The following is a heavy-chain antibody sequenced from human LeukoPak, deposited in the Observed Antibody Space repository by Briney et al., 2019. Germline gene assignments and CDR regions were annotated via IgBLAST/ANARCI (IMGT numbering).Heavy chain of an antibody. CDR1: GFTFSSYA. J-gene: IGHJ4*02. CDR2: ISGSGGST. D-gene: IGHD6-13*01. Sequence: GGSLRLSCAASGFTFSSYAMSWVRQAPGKGLEWVSAISGSGGSTYYADSVKGRFTISRDNSKNTLYLQMNSLRAEDTAIYYCAKVTGIAAAGPNFDYWGQGTLVTVSS. CDR3: AKVTGIAAAGPNFDY. V-gene: IGHV3-23*01.